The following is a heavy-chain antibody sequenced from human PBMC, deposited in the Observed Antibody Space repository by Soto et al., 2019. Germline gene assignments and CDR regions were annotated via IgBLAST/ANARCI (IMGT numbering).Heavy chain of an antibody. V-gene: IGHV4-59*12. CDR3: ARGRKYYDILTGFFDP. CDR2: VYHSGST. D-gene: IGHD3-9*01. J-gene: IGHJ5*02. Sequence: SETLSLTCSVSGGSISGSYWSWIRQSPVKGLEWLGYVYHSGSTYYNPSLKSRVTISVDRSKNQFSLKLSSVTAADTAVYYCARGRKYYDILTGFFDPWGQGTLVTVSS. CDR1: GGSISGSY.